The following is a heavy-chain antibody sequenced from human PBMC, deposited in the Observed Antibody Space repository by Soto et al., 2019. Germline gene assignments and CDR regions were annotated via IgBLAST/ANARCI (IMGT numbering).Heavy chain of an antibody. J-gene: IGHJ6*02. CDR2: INTNTGNP. Sequence: GASVKVSCKASGYTFTSYAMNWVRQAPGQGLEWMGWINTNTGNPTYAQGFTGRFVFSLDTSVSTAYLQICSLRAEDTAVYYCAKDRMDYYYYGMDVWGQGTTVTVSS. CDR1: GYTFTSYA. V-gene: IGHV7-4-1*01. CDR3: AKDRMDYYYYGMDV.